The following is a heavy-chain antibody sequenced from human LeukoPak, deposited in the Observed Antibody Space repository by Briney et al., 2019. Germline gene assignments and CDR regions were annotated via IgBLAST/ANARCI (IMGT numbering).Heavy chain of an antibody. Sequence: GGSLRLSCAASGFTFSDYYMSWIRQAPGKGLEWVANIKQDGSEKYYVDSVKGRFTISRDNAKNSLYLQMNSLRAEDTAEYYCARDLTVTTGYWGQGTLVTVSS. CDR1: GFTFSDYY. CDR3: ARDLTVTTGY. D-gene: IGHD4-17*01. CDR2: IKQDGSEK. J-gene: IGHJ4*02. V-gene: IGHV3-7*01.